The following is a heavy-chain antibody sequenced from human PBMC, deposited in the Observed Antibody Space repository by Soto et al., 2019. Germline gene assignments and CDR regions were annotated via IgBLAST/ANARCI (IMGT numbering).Heavy chain of an antibody. D-gene: IGHD3-22*01. CDR1: GGTFSSFV. CDR2: IIPSIGII. Sequence: QVQLVQSGAEVKKPGSSVKVSCKASGGTFSSFVISWVRQAPGQGLEWMGRIIPSIGIINYAQKFQGRVTISADTSTSTAYMELSSLRSDDTAVYYCAREGDMKLHSDSSDAPGYWGQGTLVTVSS. J-gene: IGHJ4*02. V-gene: IGHV1-69*04. CDR3: AREGDMKLHSDSSDAPGY.